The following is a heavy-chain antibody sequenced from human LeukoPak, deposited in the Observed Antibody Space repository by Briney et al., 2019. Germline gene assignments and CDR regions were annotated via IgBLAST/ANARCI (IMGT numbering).Heavy chain of an antibody. CDR3: VRIESRLVGAIIS. CDR2: IYTSGST. CDR1: GGSISSGSYY. Sequence: PSQTLSLTCTVSGGSISSGSYYWSWIRQPAGKGLEWIGRIYTSGSTNYNPSLKSRVTISVDTSKNQFSLKLSSVTAVDTAVYYCVRIESRLVGAIISWGQGTLVTVSS. J-gene: IGHJ5*02. D-gene: IGHD1-26*01. V-gene: IGHV4-61*02.